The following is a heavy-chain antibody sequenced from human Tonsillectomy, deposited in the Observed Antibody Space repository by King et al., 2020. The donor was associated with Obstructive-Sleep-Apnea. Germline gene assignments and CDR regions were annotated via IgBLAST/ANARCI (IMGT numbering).Heavy chain of an antibody. D-gene: IGHD3-10*01. CDR2: ISPYNGNT. Sequence: QLVQSGPEVKKPGASVKVSCKTSGYRFTDYGFSWVRQAPGQGLEWMGWISPYNGNTNYAQKFQGRVTMTTDSSARTTYLELRNLRSDDTAVYFCARNSYYVSTGFYYIGAYFQNWGQGTLVTVSS. CDR1: GYRFTDYG. V-gene: IGHV1-18*01. J-gene: IGHJ1*01. CDR3: ARNSYYVSTGFYYIGAYFQN.